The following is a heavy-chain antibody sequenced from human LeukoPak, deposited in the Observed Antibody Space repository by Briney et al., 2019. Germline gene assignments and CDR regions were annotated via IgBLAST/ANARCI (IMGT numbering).Heavy chain of an antibody. CDR2: ISSSSSYI. J-gene: IGHJ5*02. Sequence: GGSLRLSCAASGFTFSSYSMNWVRQAPGKGLEWVSSISSSSSYIYYADSVKGRFTTSRDNAKNSLYLQMNSLRAEDTAVYYCARDLRRFGELFRFDPWGQGTLVTVSS. D-gene: IGHD3-10*01. CDR3: ARDLRRFGELFRFDP. CDR1: GFTFSSYS. V-gene: IGHV3-21*01.